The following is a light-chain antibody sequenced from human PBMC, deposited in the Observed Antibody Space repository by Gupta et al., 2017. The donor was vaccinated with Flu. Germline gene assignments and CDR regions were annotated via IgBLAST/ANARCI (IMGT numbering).Light chain of an antibody. CDR2: KDI. V-gene: IGLV3-25*03. J-gene: IGLJ3*02. CDR3: QSADNSGAFWV. Sequence: SYELTQPPSVSVSPGQTARITCSGEALPKQFGYWYQQKPGQAPLLIIYKDIRMPSGIPARFSGSSSGTTVTLTITGVQAVDEADYFCQSADNSGAFWVFGGGTKLTVL. CDR1: ALPKQF.